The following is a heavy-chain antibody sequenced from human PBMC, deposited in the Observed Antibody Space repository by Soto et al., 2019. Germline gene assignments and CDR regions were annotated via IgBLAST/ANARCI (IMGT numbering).Heavy chain of an antibody. J-gene: IGHJ5*02. CDR1: GYTFTSYG. D-gene: IGHD1-1*01. V-gene: IGHV1-18*01. CDR2: ISAYNGNT. Sequence: ASVKVSCKASGYTFTSYGISWVRQAPGQGLEWMGWISAYNGNTNYAQKLQGRVTMTTDTSTSTAYMELRSLRSDDTAVYYCARDKAELEVAGWFDPWGQGTLVTVS. CDR3: ARDKAELEVAGWFDP.